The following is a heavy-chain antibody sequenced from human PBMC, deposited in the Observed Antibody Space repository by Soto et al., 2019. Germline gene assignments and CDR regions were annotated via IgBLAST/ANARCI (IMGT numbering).Heavy chain of an antibody. D-gene: IGHD3-16*02. CDR3: VKDLGAYIWGSYRPGSFDY. J-gene: IGHJ4*02. CDR2: IRGSGGTT. CDR1: GFTFSSYA. Sequence: EVHLLESGGGLVQPGGSLRLSCAASGFTFSSYAMSWVRQTPGEGLEWVSFIRGSGGTTFYADSVKGRFTISRDNSENTLYLQMNSLRPEDTAVYYCVKDLGAYIWGSYRPGSFDYWGQGTLVTVSS. V-gene: IGHV3-23*01.